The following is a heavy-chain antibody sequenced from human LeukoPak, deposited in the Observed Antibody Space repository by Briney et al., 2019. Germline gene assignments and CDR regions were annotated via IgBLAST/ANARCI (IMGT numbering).Heavy chain of an antibody. CDR3: ARGIQYRYFDH. J-gene: IGHJ4*03. CDR1: GFTFSTYW. Sequence: WGSLTLSCAASGFTFSTYWMHWVRQVPGKGLVWVSRINDDGSITSYADSVKGRFTISRDNAKNSLYLQMDSLRAEDTAVYYCARGIQYRYFDHWGKGARVPLSS. CDR2: INDDGSIT. V-gene: IGHV3-74*01. D-gene: IGHD5-24*01.